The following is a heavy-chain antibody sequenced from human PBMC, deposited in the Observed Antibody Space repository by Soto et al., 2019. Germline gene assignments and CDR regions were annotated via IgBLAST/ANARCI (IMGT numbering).Heavy chain of an antibody. CDR3: ARLSGSYYLLPDY. CDR2: IDDSENT. D-gene: IGHD1-26*01. Sequence: QVQLQESGPRLVKPSQTLSLTCIVSGGSISSGGHSWSWIRQHPGKGLEWIGYIDDSENTYYNPSLKRRLSMSVDTSSSQFSLNLSSVTAADTAVYYCARLSGSYYLLPDYWGQGTQVTVSS. V-gene: IGHV4-31*03. J-gene: IGHJ4*02. CDR1: GGSISSGGHS.